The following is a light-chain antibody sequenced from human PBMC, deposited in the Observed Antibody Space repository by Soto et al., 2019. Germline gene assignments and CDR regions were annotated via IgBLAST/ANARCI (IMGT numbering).Light chain of an antibody. CDR3: TSNTASSTWV. CDR2: EVS. Sequence: QSVLTQPASVSGSPGQSITISCTGTSSDVGYDNYVSWFQQHPGKAPKLMIYEVSRRPSGVSNRFSGSKSANTASLTISGLQAEDEADYYCTSNTASSTWVFGGGTKLTVL. J-gene: IGLJ3*02. V-gene: IGLV2-14*01. CDR1: SSDVGYDNY.